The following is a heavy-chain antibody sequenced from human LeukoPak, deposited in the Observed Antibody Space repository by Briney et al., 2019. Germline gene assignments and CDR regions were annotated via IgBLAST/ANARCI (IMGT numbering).Heavy chain of an antibody. CDR2: IYYSGST. V-gene: IGHV4-59*01. Sequence: SETLSLTCTVSGGSISSYYWSWIRQPPGKGLEWIGYIYYSGSTNYNPSLKSRVTISVDTSKNQFSLRLSSVTAADTAVYYCARGGDYYNYWGQGTLVTVSS. CDR3: ARGGDYYNY. CDR1: GGSISSYY. J-gene: IGHJ4*02.